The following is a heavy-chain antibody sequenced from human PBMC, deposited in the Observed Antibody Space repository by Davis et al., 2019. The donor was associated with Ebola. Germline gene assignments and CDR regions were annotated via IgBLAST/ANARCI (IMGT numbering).Heavy chain of an antibody. V-gene: IGHV5-51*01. CDR1: GYSFTSFW. Sequence: PGGSLRLSCKASGYSFTSFWIGWVRQPPGQGLEWMGAILPGDSDTRYSPSFQGQVTISADKSITTAYLHWNSLKASDTAMYYCARQGWLQTTIDYWGQGTLVTVSS. CDR2: ILPGDSDT. J-gene: IGHJ4*02. CDR3: ARQGWLQTTIDY. D-gene: IGHD5-24*01.